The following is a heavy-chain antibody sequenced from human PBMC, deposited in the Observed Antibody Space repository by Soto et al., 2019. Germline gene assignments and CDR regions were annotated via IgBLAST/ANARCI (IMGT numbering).Heavy chain of an antibody. V-gene: IGHV3-30*04. J-gene: IGHJ6*02. CDR1: GFTFSSYA. D-gene: IGHD6-19*01. CDR3: AKDLSVAGGYYYYGMDV. Sequence: TGGSLRLSCAASGFTFSSYAMHWVRQAPGKGLEWVAVISYDGSNKFYADSVKGRFTISRDNSKNTLYLQMNSLRAEDTAVYYCAKDLSVAGGYYYYGMDVWGQGTTVTVSS. CDR2: ISYDGSNK.